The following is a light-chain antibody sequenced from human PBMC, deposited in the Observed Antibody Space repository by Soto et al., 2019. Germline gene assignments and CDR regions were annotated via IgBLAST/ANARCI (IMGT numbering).Light chain of an antibody. J-gene: IGKJ1*01. CDR2: GAS. CDR3: QQYGSSRT. Sequence: IVFTPSPGPLSFSPGGRATLSCRASQSVSSNYLAWYQQKPGQAPRLLIYGASSRATGIPDRFSGSGSGTDFTLTISRLEPEDFAVYYCQQYGSSRTFGQGTKADI. V-gene: IGKV3-20*01. CDR1: QSVSSNY.